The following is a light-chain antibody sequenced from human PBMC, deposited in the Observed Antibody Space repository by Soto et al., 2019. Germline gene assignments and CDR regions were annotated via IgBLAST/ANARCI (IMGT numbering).Light chain of an antibody. CDR3: LQDYYYPYT. CDR1: QGIRND. Sequence: AIQMTQSPSSLSASVGDRVTITCRASQGIRNDLAWYQQKPRKAPKLLIYAASSLQSGVSSRFSGSGSGTDFTLTISSLQPEDFATYYCLQDYYYPYTFGQGTKLEI. J-gene: IGKJ2*01. CDR2: AAS. V-gene: IGKV1-6*01.